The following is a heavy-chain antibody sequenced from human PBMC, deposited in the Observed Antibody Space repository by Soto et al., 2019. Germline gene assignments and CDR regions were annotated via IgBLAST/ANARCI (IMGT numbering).Heavy chain of an antibody. CDR3: TRGPRPSSTGTGAF. CDR1: GFAFDSYW. CDR2: ISDDAARI. D-gene: IGHD1-1*01. V-gene: IGHV3-74*01. J-gene: IGHJ4*02. Sequence: VQLVESGGGLVQPGGSSRLSCFASGFAFDSYWMHWVRQARGQGLEWVARISDDAARIDYATSVKGRFTIARDNAQNTLFLEMKDLRGDDTGIYYCTRGPRPSSTGTGAFWGRGVLVAVSS.